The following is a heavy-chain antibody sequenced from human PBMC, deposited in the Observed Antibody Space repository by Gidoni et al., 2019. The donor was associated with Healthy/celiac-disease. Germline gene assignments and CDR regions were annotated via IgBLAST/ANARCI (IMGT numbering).Heavy chain of an antibody. CDR1: GWSFSGYY. Sequence: QVQLPQWGAGMLKPSETLSHTCAVYGWSFSGYYWSWIRQPPGKGLEWIGEINHSGSTNYNPSLKSRVTISVDTSKNQFSLKLSSVTAADTAVYYCARVGGFEFDYWGQGTLVTVSS. CDR2: INHSGST. D-gene: IGHD5-12*01. CDR3: ARVGGFEFDY. J-gene: IGHJ4*02. V-gene: IGHV4-34*01.